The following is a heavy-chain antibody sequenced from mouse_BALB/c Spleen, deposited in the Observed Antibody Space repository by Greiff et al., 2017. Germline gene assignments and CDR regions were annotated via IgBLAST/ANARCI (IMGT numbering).Heavy chain of an antibody. CDR1: GFTFSSYA. Sequence: EVMLVESGGGLVKPGGSLKLSCAASGFTFSSYAMSWVRQTPEKRLEWVASISSGGSTYYSDSVKGRFTISSDNARNILYLQMSSLRSEDTAMYYCARAGDGGFAYWGQGTLVTVSA. V-gene: IGHV5-6-5*01. D-gene: IGHD2-3*01. CDR2: ISSGGST. CDR3: ARAGDGGFAY. J-gene: IGHJ3*01.